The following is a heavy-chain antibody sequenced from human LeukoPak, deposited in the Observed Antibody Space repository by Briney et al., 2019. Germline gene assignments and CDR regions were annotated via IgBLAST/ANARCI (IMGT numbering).Heavy chain of an antibody. Sequence: GGSLRLSCVASGFDFSAYAMSWVRQAPGKGLEWVSAISGGGETAYYADSVKGRFTISRDNSKNTLYLQMNSLRAEDTAVYYCARVGGDIVVVPAASNWFDPWGQGTLVTVSS. J-gene: IGHJ5*02. CDR3: ARVGGDIVVVPAASNWFDP. V-gene: IGHV3-23*01. CDR2: ISGGGETA. D-gene: IGHD2-2*01. CDR1: GFDFSAYA.